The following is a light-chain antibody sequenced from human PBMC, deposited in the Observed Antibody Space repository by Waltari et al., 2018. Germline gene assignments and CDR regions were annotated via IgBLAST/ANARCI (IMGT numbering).Light chain of an antibody. J-gene: IGLJ3*02. CDR1: GSNIGSST. CDR2: SHN. Sequence: QSVLTQPPSASGTPGQRVTISCSGSGSNIGSSTVDWYQQLPGTAPKLLIHSHNHRPSGVPDRFSASKSGTSASLAISGLQSEDEADYYCGTWDDSLNGWVFGGGTKLTVL. CDR3: GTWDDSLNGWV. V-gene: IGLV1-44*01.